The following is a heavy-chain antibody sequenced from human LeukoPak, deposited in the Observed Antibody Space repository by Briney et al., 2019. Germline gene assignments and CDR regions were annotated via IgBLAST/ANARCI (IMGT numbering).Heavy chain of an antibody. V-gene: IGHV3-23*01. CDR2: IDNDGGKT. Sequence: GGSLRLSCAASGFIFINYAMNWVRQAPGKGLEWVADIDNDGGKTYYTDSAKGRFTISRDNSKNTLYLQMNSLRAEDTALYYCAKSGSRWSYIDYWGQGTLVTVSS. J-gene: IGHJ4*02. D-gene: IGHD1-26*01. CDR1: GFIFINYA. CDR3: AKSGSRWSYIDY.